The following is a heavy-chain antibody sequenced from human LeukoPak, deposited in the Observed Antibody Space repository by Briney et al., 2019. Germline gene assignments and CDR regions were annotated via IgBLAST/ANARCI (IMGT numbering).Heavy chain of an antibody. CDR2: TRYSGST. Sequence: SETLSLTCTVSGASVSTHYWSWIRQSPGKGLEWIADTRYSGSTNYNPSLKSRVTISLDTSRNQFSLRLGSVTAADAAVYYCAADHDRNTWYYYWGQGTLVTVSS. CDR3: AADHDRNTWYYY. V-gene: IGHV4-59*02. J-gene: IGHJ4*02. D-gene: IGHD6-13*01. CDR1: GASVSTHY.